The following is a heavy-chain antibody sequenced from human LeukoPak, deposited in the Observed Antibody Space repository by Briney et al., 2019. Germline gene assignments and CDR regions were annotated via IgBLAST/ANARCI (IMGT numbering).Heavy chain of an antibody. J-gene: IGHJ4*02. V-gene: IGHV1-46*01. CDR3: AVRGIVVVTEFDY. Sequence: ASVKVSCKASGYTFTSYYMHWVRQAPGQGLEWMGIINPSGGSTSYAQKFQGRVTMTRDMSTSTVYMELSSLRSEDTAVYYCAVRGIVVVTEFDYWGQGTLVTVSS. CDR1: GYTFTSYY. D-gene: IGHD3-22*01. CDR2: INPSGGST.